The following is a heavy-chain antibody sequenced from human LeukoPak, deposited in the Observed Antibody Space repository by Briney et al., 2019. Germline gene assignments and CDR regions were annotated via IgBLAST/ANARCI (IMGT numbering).Heavy chain of an antibody. J-gene: IGHJ5*02. D-gene: IGHD4-11*01. CDR2: IYYSGST. CDR3: ARRGDYSNYYWFDP. CDR1: GGSISSYY. Sequence: SETLSFTCTVSGGSISSYYWSWIRQPPGKGLEWIGYIYYSGSTNYNPSLKSRVTISVDTSKNQFSLKLSSVTAADTAVYYCARRGDYSNYYWFDPWGQGTLVTVSS. V-gene: IGHV4-59*08.